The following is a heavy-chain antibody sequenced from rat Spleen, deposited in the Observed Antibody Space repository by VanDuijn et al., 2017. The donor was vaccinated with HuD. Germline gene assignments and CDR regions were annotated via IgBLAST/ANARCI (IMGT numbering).Heavy chain of an antibody. CDR3: AKGGYNNYWYFDF. CDR2: SSPGGGDT. D-gene: IGHD1-4*01. V-gene: IGHV5-25*01. CDR1: GFTFSNYD. J-gene: IGHJ1*01. Sequence: EVQLVESGGGLVQPGRSMKLSCAASGFTFSNYDMAWVRQAPKKGLEWVASSSPGGGDTYYRDSVKGRFTVSRDNAKSTLYLQMDSLRSEDTATYYCAKGGYNNYWYFDFWGPGTMVAVSS.